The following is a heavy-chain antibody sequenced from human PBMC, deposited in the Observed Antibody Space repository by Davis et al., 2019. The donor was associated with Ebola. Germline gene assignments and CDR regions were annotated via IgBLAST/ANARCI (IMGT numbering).Heavy chain of an antibody. J-gene: IGHJ5*02. D-gene: IGHD3-10*01. CDR3: AKDFYGSGNYIDA. Sequence: SLKISCATSGLTFDDYAMHWFRQAPGKGLEWVSGITLNSGTTAYADSVKGRFTISRDNAKDSLYLQMNSLRTEDTAFYYCAKDFYGSGNYIDAWGQGTLVAVSS. CDR2: ITLNSGTT. V-gene: IGHV3-9*01. CDR1: GLTFDDYA.